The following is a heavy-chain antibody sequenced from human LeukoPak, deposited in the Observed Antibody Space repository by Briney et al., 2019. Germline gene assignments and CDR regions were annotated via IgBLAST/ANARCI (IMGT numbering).Heavy chain of an antibody. V-gene: IGHV3-48*04. CDR2: ISSSSSTI. CDR1: GFTFSSYS. Sequence: GGSLRLSCAASGFTFSSYSMNWVRQAPGKGLEWVSYISSSSSTIYYADSVKGRFTISRDNAKNSLYLQMNSLRAEDTAVYYCARVYYYGSGTHLENWFDPWGQGTLVTVSS. D-gene: IGHD3-10*01. CDR3: ARVYYYGSGTHLENWFDP. J-gene: IGHJ5*02.